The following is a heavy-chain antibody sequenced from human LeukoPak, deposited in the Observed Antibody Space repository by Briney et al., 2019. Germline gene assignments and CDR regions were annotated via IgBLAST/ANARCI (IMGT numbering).Heavy chain of an antibody. J-gene: IGHJ3*02. CDR1: GGSISSGDYY. CDR3: ASDSSSSVDAFDI. D-gene: IGHD6-6*01. V-gene: IGHV4-30-4*08. Sequence: PSETLSLTCTVSGGSISSGDYYWSWIRQPPGKGLEWIGYIYYSGSTYYNPSLKSRVTISVDTSKNQFSLKLSSVTAADTAVYYCASDSSSSVDAFDIWGQGTMVTVSS. CDR2: IYYSGST.